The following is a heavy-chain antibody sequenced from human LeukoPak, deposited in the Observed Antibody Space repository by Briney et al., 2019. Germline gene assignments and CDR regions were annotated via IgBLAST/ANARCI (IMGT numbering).Heavy chain of an antibody. Sequence: PGGSLRLSCAASGFTFSSYGMHWVRQAPGKGLEWVAVIWYDGSNKYYAGSVKGRFTISRDNSKNTLYLQMNSLRAEDTAVYYCARDENYGDPTGAFDIWGQGTMVTVSS. CDR3: ARDENYGDPTGAFDI. D-gene: IGHD4-17*01. CDR2: IWYDGSNK. CDR1: GFTFSSYG. J-gene: IGHJ3*02. V-gene: IGHV3-33*01.